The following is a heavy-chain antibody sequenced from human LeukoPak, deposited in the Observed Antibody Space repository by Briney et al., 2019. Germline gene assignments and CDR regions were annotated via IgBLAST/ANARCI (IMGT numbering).Heavy chain of an antibody. D-gene: IGHD4-17*01. CDR3: ARRGNYGDYFDY. Sequence: ASVKVSCKASGYTFTGYYMHWVRQAPGQGLEWMGWINPNSGSTNYAQKFQGRVTMARDTSISTAFMDLSRLRSDDTAVYYCARRGNYGDYFDYWGQGTLVTVSS. CDR2: INPNSGST. CDR1: GYTFTGYY. J-gene: IGHJ4*02. V-gene: IGHV1-2*02.